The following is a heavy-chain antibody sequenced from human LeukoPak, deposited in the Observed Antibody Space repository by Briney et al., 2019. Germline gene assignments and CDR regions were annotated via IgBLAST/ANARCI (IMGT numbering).Heavy chain of an antibody. Sequence: ASVKVSCTASGYTFTSYAMHWVRQAPGQRLEWMGWINAGNGNTKYSQKFQGRVTITRDTSASTAYMELSSLRSEDTAVYYCARGGTATVKIDYWGQGTLVTVSS. CDR3: ARGGTATVKIDY. V-gene: IGHV1-3*01. CDR1: GYTFTSYA. CDR2: INAGNGNT. J-gene: IGHJ4*02. D-gene: IGHD5-18*01.